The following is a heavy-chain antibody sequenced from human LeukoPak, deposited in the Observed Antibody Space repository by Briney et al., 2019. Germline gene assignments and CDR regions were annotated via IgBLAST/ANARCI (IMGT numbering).Heavy chain of an antibody. Sequence: ASXKVSCKASGYTFTSYYMHWVRQAPGQGLEWMGIINPSGGSTSYAQKFQGRVTMTRDTYKSKVYMELSMLREKDKAGYYSARDLRAQRYCSSTSCYTGLLGYYYYYMDVWGKGTTVTVSS. D-gene: IGHD2-2*02. J-gene: IGHJ6*03. CDR2: INPSGGST. V-gene: IGHV1-46*03. CDR3: ARDLRAQRYCSSTSCYTGLLGYYYYYMDV. CDR1: GYTFTSYY.